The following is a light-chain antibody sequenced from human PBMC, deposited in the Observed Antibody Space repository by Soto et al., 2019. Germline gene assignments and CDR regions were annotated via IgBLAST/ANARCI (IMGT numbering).Light chain of an antibody. V-gene: IGKV1-5*03. Sequence: DIQMTQSPSILSASVGDRVTITCRASQSISSWLAWYQQKPGKAPKLLIYEASILESGVPSRFSGSGFGTEFTLTINGLLPEDFVTYYCQQYNNWPSFGQGTKVDIK. CDR3: QQYNNWPS. CDR1: QSISSW. CDR2: EAS. J-gene: IGKJ1*01.